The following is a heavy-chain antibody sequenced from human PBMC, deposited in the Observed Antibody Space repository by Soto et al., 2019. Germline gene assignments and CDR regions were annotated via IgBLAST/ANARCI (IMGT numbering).Heavy chain of an antibody. Sequence: QVPLVESGGGVVQPGRSLRLSCAASGFTFSSYGMHWVRQAPGKGLEWVAVIWYDGSNKYYADSVKGRLTICRDNSKTTLTLQLTSLRAEDTALYYCAGDEGVAVAGSGGKDVWGRGTTVTVSS. CDR3: AGDEGVAVAGSGGKDV. CDR1: GFTFSSYG. V-gene: IGHV3-33*01. CDR2: IWYDGSNK. J-gene: IGHJ6*02. D-gene: IGHD6-19*01.